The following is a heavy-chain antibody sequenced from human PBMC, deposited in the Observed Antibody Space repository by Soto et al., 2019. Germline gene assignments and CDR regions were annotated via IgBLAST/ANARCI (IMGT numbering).Heavy chain of an antibody. D-gene: IGHD2-8*01. CDR1: GFTFSSYW. CDR2: INSDGSRV. V-gene: IGHV3-74*01. Sequence: EVQLVESGGDFVQPGGSLRLSCAASGFTFSSYWMHWVRQVPGKGLVWVSRINSDGSRVNYADSVKGRFAISRDNAKNTLYLHVNGLTVEYTAVEACARGCIGAHYQDYWGRGTLVTVSS. CDR3: ARGCIGAHYQDY. J-gene: IGHJ4*02.